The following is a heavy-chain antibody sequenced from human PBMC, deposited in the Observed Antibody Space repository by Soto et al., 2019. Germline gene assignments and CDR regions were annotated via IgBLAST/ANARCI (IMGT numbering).Heavy chain of an antibody. D-gene: IGHD2-15*01. CDR1: GGSIGSYY. J-gene: IGHJ4*02. CDR2: IYYSGST. CDR3: AATGYCSGGSCYSGIDY. Sequence: SETLSLTCTVSGGSIGSYYWSWIRQPPGKGLEWIGYIYYSGSTNYNPSLKSRVTISVDTSKNQFSLKLSSVTAADTAVYYCAATGYCSGGSCYSGIDYWGQGTLVTVSS. V-gene: IGHV4-59*08.